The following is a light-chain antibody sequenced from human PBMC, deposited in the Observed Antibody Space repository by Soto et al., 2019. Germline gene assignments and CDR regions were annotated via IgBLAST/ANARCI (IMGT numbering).Light chain of an antibody. V-gene: IGKV3-20*01. J-gene: IGKJ1*01. CDR3: QHYGSSLWG. CDR1: QSVSSSF. CDR2: GAS. Sequence: EIVLTHSPGTLSFSPWQRSTLSFRASQSVSSSFLAWYQHKPGQAPRLVIYGASSRATGIPDRFSGSGSGADFTLTISRLEPEDFAVYYCQHYGSSLWGFGPGTKVDIK.